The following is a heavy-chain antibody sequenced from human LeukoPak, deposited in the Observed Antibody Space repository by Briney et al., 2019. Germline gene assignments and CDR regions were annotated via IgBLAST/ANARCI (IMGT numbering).Heavy chain of an antibody. V-gene: IGHV3-30*02. J-gene: IGHJ6*03. CDR3: AKPGNSGSYYYYYYMDV. CDR2: IRYYGSNK. D-gene: IGHD1-26*01. CDR1: GFTFSSYG. Sequence: GGSLRLSCAASGFTFSSYGMHWVRQAPGKGLEWVAFIRYYGSNKYYADSVKGRFTISRDNSKNTLYLQMNSLRAEDTAVYYCAKPGNSGSYYYYYYMDVWGKGTTVTISS.